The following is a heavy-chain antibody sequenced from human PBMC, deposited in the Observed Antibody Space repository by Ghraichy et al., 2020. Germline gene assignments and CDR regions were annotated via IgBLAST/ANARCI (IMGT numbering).Heavy chain of an antibody. D-gene: IGHD1-26*01. CDR1: GESFSGNY. CDR2: INHSGST. CDR3: ARAVGAVYPDV. V-gene: IGHV4-34*01. J-gene: IGHJ4*02. Sequence: SETLSLTCAVYGESFSGNYWSWIRQPPGKGLEWIGEINHSGSTNYSPSLKSRVTISLDTSKTQFSLRLRSVTAADTAVYYCARAVGAVYPDVWGQGTLVIVSS.